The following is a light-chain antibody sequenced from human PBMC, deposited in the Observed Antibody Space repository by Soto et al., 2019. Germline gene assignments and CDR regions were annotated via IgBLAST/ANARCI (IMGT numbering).Light chain of an antibody. CDR3: QQYNSYPYT. CDR1: QSISSW. V-gene: IGKV1-5*01. Sequence: DNQIAPSPSPLSSSVGERVTNTFRASQSISSWLAWYQQKPGKAPKILIYDASSLESGVPSRFSGSGSGTEFTLTISSLQPDDFATYYCQQYNSYPYTFDQGTKVDIK. CDR2: DAS. J-gene: IGKJ2*01.